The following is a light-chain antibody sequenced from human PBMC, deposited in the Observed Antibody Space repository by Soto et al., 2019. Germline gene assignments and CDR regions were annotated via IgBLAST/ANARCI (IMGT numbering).Light chain of an antibody. J-gene: IGKJ1*01. Sequence: AILMTQSPSSLAASVGDRVTISCRASQGIRSQFAWYQQKPGKSPKLLISSASSVDSGVPSRFSGSGSGTDFTLTISSLQPEDFASYFCLQHYNYPRTFGQGTRVEIK. CDR1: QGIRSQ. CDR3: LQHYNYPRT. V-gene: IGKV1-6*01. CDR2: SAS.